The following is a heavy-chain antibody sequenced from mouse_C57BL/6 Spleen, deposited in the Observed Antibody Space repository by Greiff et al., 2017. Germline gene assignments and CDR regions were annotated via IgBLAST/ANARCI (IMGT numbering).Heavy chain of an antibody. CDR1: GYSITSGYY. CDR3: AREGYDGYWRYAMDY. V-gene: IGHV3-6*01. J-gene: IGHJ4*01. CDR2: ISYDGSN. Sequence: EVKLEESGPGLVKPSQSLSLTCSVTGYSITSGYYWNWIRQFPGNKLEWMGYISYDGSNNYNPSLKNRISITRDTSKNQFFLKLNSVTTEDTATYYCAREGYDGYWRYAMDYWGQGTSVTVSS. D-gene: IGHD2-3*01.